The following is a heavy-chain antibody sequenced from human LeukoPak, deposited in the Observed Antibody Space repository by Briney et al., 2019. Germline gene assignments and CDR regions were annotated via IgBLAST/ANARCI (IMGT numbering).Heavy chain of an antibody. CDR2: IYYSGST. D-gene: IGHD3-3*02. CDR3: ATSLGESTFET. Sequence: SETLSLTCTVSGGSISSSSYHWGWIRQPPGKGLEWIGSIYYSGSTYYNPSLRSRLIISVDTSNSHFSLKLNSVTAADTAVYYCATSLGESTFETWGQGTLVTVSS. J-gene: IGHJ5*02. V-gene: IGHV4-39*02. CDR1: GGSISSSSYH.